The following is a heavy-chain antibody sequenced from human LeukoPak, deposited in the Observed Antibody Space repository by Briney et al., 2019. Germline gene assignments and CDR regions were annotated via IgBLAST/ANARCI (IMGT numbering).Heavy chain of an antibody. CDR3: AKDLGAGGHYYHSSV. V-gene: IGHV3-7*03. D-gene: IGHD3-22*01. CDR2: INHDGTEK. CDR1: GFTFGTFW. Sequence: GGSLRLSCAASGFTFGTFWMSWVRQAPGKGLEWVANINHDGTEKHYVDSVKGRFTISRDNGKKSLYLQMISLRAEDTALYYCAKDLGAGGHYYHSSVWGQGTLVTVSS. J-gene: IGHJ4*02.